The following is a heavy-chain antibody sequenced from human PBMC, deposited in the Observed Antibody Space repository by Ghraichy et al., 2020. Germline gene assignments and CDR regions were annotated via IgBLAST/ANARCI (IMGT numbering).Heavy chain of an antibody. D-gene: IGHD5-12*01. CDR1: GGSISSSNYY. J-gene: IGHJ4*02. V-gene: IGHV4-39*07. CDR2: IYYSGTT. Sequence: SETLSLTCTVSGGSISSSNYYWGWIRQPPGKGLEWIGTIYYSGTTYYNPSLKSRVTISVDTSKNQFSLKLSSVTAADAAVYYCARHEGARYNGYGRFDSWGQGTLVTVSS. CDR3: ARHEGARYNGYGRFDS.